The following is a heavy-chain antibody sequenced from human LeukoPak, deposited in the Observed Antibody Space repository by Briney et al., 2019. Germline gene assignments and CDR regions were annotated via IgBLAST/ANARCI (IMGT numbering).Heavy chain of an antibody. CDR1: GGSFSAYY. V-gene: IGHV4-34*01. CDR2: INHSGST. CDR3: AEIAAAGTLFDY. D-gene: IGHD6-13*01. Sequence: NPSETLSLTCTVYGGSFSAYYWSWIRQPPGKGLEWIGEINHSGSTNYNPPLASRVTISVDTSKNQFSLKVSSVTAADTAVYYCAEIAAAGTLFDYWGRGTLVTVSS. J-gene: IGHJ4*02.